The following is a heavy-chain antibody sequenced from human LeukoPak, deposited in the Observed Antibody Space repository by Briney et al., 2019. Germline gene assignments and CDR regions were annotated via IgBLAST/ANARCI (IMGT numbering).Heavy chain of an antibody. D-gene: IGHD4-17*01. CDR1: GYTFTTYG. CDR2: ISGYDGNT. V-gene: IGHV1-18*01. Sequence: GASVKVSCKASGYTFTTYGVSWVRQAPGQGLEWMGWISGYDGNTNYAQKLRGRVTMTTDTSTSTAYMDLRSLRSDDTALYYCARTVTTSSYYIDYWGQGTLVTVSS. CDR3: ARTVTTSSYYIDY. J-gene: IGHJ4*02.